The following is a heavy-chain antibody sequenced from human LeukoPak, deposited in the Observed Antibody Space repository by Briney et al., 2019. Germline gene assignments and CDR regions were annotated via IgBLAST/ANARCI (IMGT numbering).Heavy chain of an antibody. CDR1: GFTFSSYS. J-gene: IGHJ3*02. CDR3: ARSSSIAVAGVDAFDI. CDR2: ISSSSSYI. V-gene: IGHV3-21*01. D-gene: IGHD6-19*01. Sequence: KAGGSLRLSCAASGFTFSSYSMNWVRQAPGKGLEWVSSISSSSSYIYYADSVKGRFTISRDNAKNSLYLQMNSLRAEDTAVYYCARSSSIAVAGVDAFDIWGQGTMVTVSS.